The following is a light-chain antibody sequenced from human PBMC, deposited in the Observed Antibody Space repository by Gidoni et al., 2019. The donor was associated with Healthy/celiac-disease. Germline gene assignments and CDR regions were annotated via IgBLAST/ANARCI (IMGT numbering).Light chain of an antibody. CDR2: GAS. Sequence: EIVMTQSPATLSVSPGERATLSCRASQSVSSNLAWYQQKPGQAPRLLIYGASTRATGIPARFSGSGSGTEFTLTISSLQSEDFAVYYCQQYNNWPSTTFXQXTKVEIK. J-gene: IGKJ1*01. CDR1: QSVSSN. CDR3: QQYNNWPSTT. V-gene: IGKV3-15*01.